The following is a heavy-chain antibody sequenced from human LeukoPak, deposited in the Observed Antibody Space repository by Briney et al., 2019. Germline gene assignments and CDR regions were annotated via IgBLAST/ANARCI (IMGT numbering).Heavy chain of an antibody. Sequence: ASETLSLTCTVSGGSISSYYWSWIRQPPGKGLEWVGYIYYSGSTNYNPSLKSRVTISVETSKNQFSLKLSSVTAADTAVYYCARDKHYYDSSGRTYWYFDLWGRGTLVTVSS. CDR2: IYYSGST. CDR3: ARDKHYYDSSGRTYWYFDL. D-gene: IGHD3-22*01. CDR1: GGSISSYY. V-gene: IGHV4-59*01. J-gene: IGHJ2*01.